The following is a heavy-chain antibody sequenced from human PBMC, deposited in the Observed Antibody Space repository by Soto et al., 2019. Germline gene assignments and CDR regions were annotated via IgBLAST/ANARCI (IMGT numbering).Heavy chain of an antibody. J-gene: IGHJ4*02. V-gene: IGHV3-33*01. Sequence: ESGGGVVQPGRSLRLSCAASGFTFSSYGMHWVRQAPGKGLEWVAVIWYDGSNKYYADSVKGRFTISRDNSKNTLYLQMNSLRAEDTAVYYCARDPYYYDSSGYYYNYWGQGTLVTVSS. CDR3: ARDPYYYDSSGYYYNY. CDR1: GFTFSSYG. D-gene: IGHD3-22*01. CDR2: IWYDGSNK.